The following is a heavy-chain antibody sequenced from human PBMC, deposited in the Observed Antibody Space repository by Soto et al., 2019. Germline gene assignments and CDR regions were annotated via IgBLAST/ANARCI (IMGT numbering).Heavy chain of an antibody. V-gene: IGHV3-53*05. CDR1: GFTVSNYY. D-gene: IGHD3-22*01. CDR2: IYTAGPT. CDR3: AGLYHYDSSGYYGY. Sequence: GGSLRLSCAASGFTVSNYYMSWVRQAPGRGLQWVSVIYTAGPTYYADSVKGRFTISRDESKNTLYLELNSLRAEDTAVYYCAGLYHYDSSGYYGYWGQGTLVTVSS. J-gene: IGHJ4*02.